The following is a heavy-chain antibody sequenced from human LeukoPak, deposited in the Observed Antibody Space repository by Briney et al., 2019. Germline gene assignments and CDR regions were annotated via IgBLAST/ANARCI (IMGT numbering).Heavy chain of an antibody. J-gene: IGHJ5*02. D-gene: IGHD3-22*01. CDR3: VRHKRRSGYSTHNWFDP. CDR2: IYYSGST. Sequence: SETLSLTCTVSGGSISSSSYYWGWIRQPPGKGLEWIGSIYYSGSTYYNPSLKSRVTISVDTSKNQFSLKLSSVTAADTAVYYCVRHKRRSGYSTHNWFDPWGQGTLVTVSS. CDR1: GGSISSSSYY. V-gene: IGHV4-39*01.